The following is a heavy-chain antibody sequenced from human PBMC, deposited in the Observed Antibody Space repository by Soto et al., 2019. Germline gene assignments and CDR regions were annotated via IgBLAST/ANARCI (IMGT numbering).Heavy chain of an antibody. J-gene: IGHJ4*02. D-gene: IGHD3-3*01. CDR2: IWYDGSNK. Sequence: GESLKISCAASGFTFSSYGMHWVRQAPGKGLEWVAVIWYDGSNKYYADSVKGRFTISRDNSKNTLYLQMNSLRAEDTAVYYCERDDFVTEGEGGVWGQGTLVTVSS. CDR3: ERDDFVTEGEGGV. CDR1: GFTFSSYG. V-gene: IGHV3-33*01.